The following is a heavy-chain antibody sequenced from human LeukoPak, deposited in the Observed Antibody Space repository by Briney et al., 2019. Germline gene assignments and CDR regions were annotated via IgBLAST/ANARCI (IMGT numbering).Heavy chain of an antibody. CDR2: ISGSGSTI. CDR1: GFTFSSYE. Sequence: GGSLRLSCAASGFTFSSYEMNWVRQAPGKGLEWVSFISGSGSTIYYADSVKGRFTISRDNAKNSLYLQMNSLRAEDTAVYYCARGTIIAHWGQGTLVTVSS. D-gene: IGHD2-21*01. V-gene: IGHV3-48*03. CDR3: ARGTIIAH. J-gene: IGHJ4*02.